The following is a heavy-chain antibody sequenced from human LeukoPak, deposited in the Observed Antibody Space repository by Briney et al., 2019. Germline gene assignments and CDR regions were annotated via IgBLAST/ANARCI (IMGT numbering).Heavy chain of an antibody. CDR1: GFTFSSYA. CDR3: ARHLFINSGNHFDY. Sequence: GGSLRLSCAASGFTFSSYAMHWVRQAPGKGLGWVAVISYDGSNKYYADSVKGRFTISRDNSKNTLYLQMNSLRAEDTAVYYCARHLFINSGNHFDYWGQGTLVTVSS. D-gene: IGHD1-26*01. J-gene: IGHJ4*02. V-gene: IGHV3-30-3*01. CDR2: ISYDGSNK.